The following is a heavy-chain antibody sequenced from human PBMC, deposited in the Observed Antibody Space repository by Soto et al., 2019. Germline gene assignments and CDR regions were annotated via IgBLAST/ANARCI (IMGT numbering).Heavy chain of an antibody. CDR2: IYYGGST. CDR3: ARGNYCSGGPCYCFFDY. D-gene: IGHD2-15*01. Sequence: SETLSLTCTVSGGSISSDDYYWSWIRQPPGKGLEWIGHIYYGGSTYYNPSLKSRVTISVHTSKKQFSLKLSSVTAADTAVYYCARGNYCSGGPCYCFFDYWGQGNLVPVS. J-gene: IGHJ4*02. CDR1: GGSISSDDYY. V-gene: IGHV4-30-4*01.